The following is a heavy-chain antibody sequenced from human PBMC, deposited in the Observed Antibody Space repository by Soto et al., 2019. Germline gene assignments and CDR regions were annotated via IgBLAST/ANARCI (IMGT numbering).Heavy chain of an antibody. CDR1: GYTFTNNA. CDR2: INAANGNT. J-gene: IGHJ4*02. V-gene: IGHV1-3*01. D-gene: IGHD2-15*01. Sequence: ASVKVSCKASGYTFTNNAIHWVRQAPGQRLEWMGWINAANGNTKYSQKFQGRVTITRDTSASTAYMELSSLRSEDTAVYYCARDQGLCSGGSCWGYFDYWGQGTLVTFSS. CDR3: ARDQGLCSGGSCWGYFDY.